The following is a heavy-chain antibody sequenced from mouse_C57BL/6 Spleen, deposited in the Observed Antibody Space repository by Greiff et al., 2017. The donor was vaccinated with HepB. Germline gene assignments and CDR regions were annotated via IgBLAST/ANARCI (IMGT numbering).Heavy chain of an antibody. CDR1: GFTFTAYY. CDR2: IRNKANGYTT. CDR3: ARYNWDWYCDV. J-gene: IGHJ1*03. Sequence: EVKLVESGGGLVQPGGSLSLSCAASGFTFTAYYMSWVRQPPGKALEWLGFIRNKANGYTTEYSASVKGRFTISRDNSQSILYLQMNALRAEDSATDYGARYNWDWYCDVWGTGTTVTVSS. V-gene: IGHV7-3*01. D-gene: IGHD4-1*01.